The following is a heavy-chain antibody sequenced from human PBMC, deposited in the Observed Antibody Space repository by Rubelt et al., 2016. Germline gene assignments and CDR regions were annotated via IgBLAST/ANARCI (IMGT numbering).Heavy chain of an antibody. CDR3: ARGGGYSSGWLA. CDR1: GGSISNYY. CDR2: LYYTGST. V-gene: IGHV4-59*01. Sequence: QVQLQESGPGLGQPSETLSLTCTVSGGSISNYYCSWIRQPPGKGLEWIGYLYYTGSTNYHPSLNSRLTISGDTSQNQFSLRRNAVTAADTAVDYGARGGGYSSGWLAWGQGTLVTVSS. D-gene: IGHD6-19*01. J-gene: IGHJ4*02.